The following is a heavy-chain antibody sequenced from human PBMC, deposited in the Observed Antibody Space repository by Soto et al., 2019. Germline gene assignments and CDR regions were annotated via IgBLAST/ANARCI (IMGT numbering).Heavy chain of an antibody. D-gene: IGHD3-10*01. J-gene: IGHJ6*02. CDR3: AGQPTAGSYYDLGSYYYYYAMDV. CDR2: IYYSGST. V-gene: IGHV4-30-4*01. CDR1: GGSISSGDYY. Sequence: SETLSLTCTVSGGSISSGDYYWSLIRQPPGKGLEWIGYIYYSGSTYYNSSLKSRVTISLDTSKNQFSLKLSSVTAADTAVYYCAGQPTAGSYYDLGSYYYYYAMDVWSQGTTVTVS.